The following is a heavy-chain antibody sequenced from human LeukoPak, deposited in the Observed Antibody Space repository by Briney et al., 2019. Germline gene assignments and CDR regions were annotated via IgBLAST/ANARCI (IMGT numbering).Heavy chain of an antibody. V-gene: IGHV3-7*01. Sequence: GGSLRLSCVPSGFTFSSYWMSWVRQAPGKGLEWVANIKQDGSEKYYVGSVKGRFIISRDNAKNSLYLQMNSLRAEDTAVYYCARAMEPYYDSNGCDYWGPGTLVTVSP. CDR2: IKQDGSEK. J-gene: IGHJ4*02. D-gene: IGHD3-22*01. CDR1: GFTFSSYW. CDR3: ARAMEPYYDSNGCDY.